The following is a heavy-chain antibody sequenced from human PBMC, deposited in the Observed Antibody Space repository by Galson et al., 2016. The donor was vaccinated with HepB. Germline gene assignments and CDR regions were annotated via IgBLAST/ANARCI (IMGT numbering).Heavy chain of an antibody. D-gene: IGHD7-27*01. Sequence: SLRLSCAASGFTFSSYAMNWVRQAPGKGLEWVSSFSDSGGSTYYADSVKGRFTISRDNSKNTLYLQMNSLRAEDTALYYCAKRAGDRLPYWYFDIWGRGTLVTVSS. V-gene: IGHV3-23*01. CDR2: FSDSGGST. CDR3: AKRAGDRLPYWYFDI. CDR1: GFTFSSYA. J-gene: IGHJ2*01.